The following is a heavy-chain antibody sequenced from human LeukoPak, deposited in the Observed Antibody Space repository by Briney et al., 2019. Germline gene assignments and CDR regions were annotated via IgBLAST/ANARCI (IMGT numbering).Heavy chain of an antibody. CDR2: ISSGTTM. Sequence: GGSLRLSCAASGFTFSSYEMNWVRQAPGKGLEWVSYISSGTTMYYADSVKGRFTISRDNAKSSLYLQMNSLRAEDTAVYYCASNYYGSGSYDSPLDYYGMDVWGQGTTVTVSS. CDR1: GFTFSSYE. D-gene: IGHD3-10*01. CDR3: ASNYYGSGSYDSPLDYYGMDV. J-gene: IGHJ6*02. V-gene: IGHV3-48*03.